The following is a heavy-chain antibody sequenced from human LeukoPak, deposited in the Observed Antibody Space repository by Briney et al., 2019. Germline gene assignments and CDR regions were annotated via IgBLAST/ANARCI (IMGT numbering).Heavy chain of an antibody. V-gene: IGHV4-39*07. J-gene: IGHJ3*02. CDR1: GGSISSSSYY. CDR3: ARGTTGTRGAFDI. Sequence: SETLSLTCTVSGGSISSSSYYWDWIRQSPGKGLEWLGSIYYVGSTYYNPSLESRVTISVDTSKNQFSLKLTSVTAADTALYYCARGTTGTRGAFDIWGQGTMVTVFS. D-gene: IGHD1-1*01. CDR2: IYYVGST.